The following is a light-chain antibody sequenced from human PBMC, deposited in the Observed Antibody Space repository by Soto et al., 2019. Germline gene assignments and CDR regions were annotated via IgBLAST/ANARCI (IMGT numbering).Light chain of an antibody. V-gene: IGKV3-20*01. CDR3: QQYAGSPRT. J-gene: IGKJ1*01. CDR2: SAS. Sequence: EIVLTQSPGTLSLSPGDRATLSCRASQNVSNDLGWYQHKPGQAPNVLIYSASSWESGIPDRFSGSGSGTDFTLTISRLEPEDFAVYYCQQYAGSPRTFGQGTKVEIK. CDR1: QNVSND.